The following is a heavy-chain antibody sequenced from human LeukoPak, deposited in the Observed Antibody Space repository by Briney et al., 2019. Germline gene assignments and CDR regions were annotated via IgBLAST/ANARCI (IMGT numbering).Heavy chain of an antibody. J-gene: IGHJ4*02. V-gene: IGHV3-21*01. CDR3: ARDLGARGY. Sequence: GGSLRLSCATSGFNFSDYTMNWVRQAPGKRLEWVSSISSRGSVIYYADSVQGRFTISRDNARNSVYLQMNSLRVEDTAVYYCARDLGARGYWGQGTLVTVSS. D-gene: IGHD3-16*01. CDR1: GFNFSDYT. CDR2: ISSRGSVI.